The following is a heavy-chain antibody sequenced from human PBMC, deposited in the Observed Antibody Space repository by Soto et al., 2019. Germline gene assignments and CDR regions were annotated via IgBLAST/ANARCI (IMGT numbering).Heavy chain of an antibody. V-gene: IGHV3-23*01. CDR1: GFTFSSYA. Sequence: GGSLRLSCAASGFTFSSYAMSWVRQAPGKGLEWVSAISGSGGSTYYADSVKGRFTISRDNSKNTLYLQMNSLRAEDTAVYYCAKGGLARLRSRFRTYYYYGMDVWGQGTTVTVSS. CDR3: AKGGLARLRSRFRTYYYYGMDV. D-gene: IGHD2-15*01. J-gene: IGHJ6*02. CDR2: ISGSGGST.